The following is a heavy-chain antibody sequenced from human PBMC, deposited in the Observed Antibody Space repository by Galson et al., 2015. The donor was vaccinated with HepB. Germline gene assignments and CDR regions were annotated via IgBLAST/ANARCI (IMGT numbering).Heavy chain of an antibody. CDR2: ISAYNGNP. J-gene: IGHJ6*02. D-gene: IGHD6-19*01. Sequence: VRQAPGQGLEWMGWISAYNGNPNYAQKLQGRVTMTTDTSTSTAYMELRSLRSDDTAVYYCAVLSLYSSGWYGYYYYGMDVWGQGTTVTVSS. CDR3: AVLSLYSSGWYGYYYYGMDV. V-gene: IGHV1-18*01.